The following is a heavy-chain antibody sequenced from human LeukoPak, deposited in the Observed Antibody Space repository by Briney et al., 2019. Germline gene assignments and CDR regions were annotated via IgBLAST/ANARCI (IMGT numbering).Heavy chain of an antibody. CDR3: ARTQYHLETTEYYYYYMDV. CDR2: ISAYNGNT. J-gene: IGHJ6*03. CDR1: GYTFTSYG. D-gene: IGHD4-17*01. V-gene: IGHV1-18*01. Sequence: ASVKVSCKASGYTFTSYGISWVRQAPGQGLEWMGWISAYNGNTNYAQKLQGRVTMTADTSTSTAYMELRSLRSDDAAVYYCARTQYHLETTEYYYYYMDVWGKGTTVTVSS.